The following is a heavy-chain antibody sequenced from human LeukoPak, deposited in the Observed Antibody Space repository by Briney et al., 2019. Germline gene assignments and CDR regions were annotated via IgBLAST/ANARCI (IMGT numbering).Heavy chain of an antibody. D-gene: IGHD1-14*01. Sequence: SETLSLTCTVSGGSISSYSLSWIRQPAGKGLEWIGHIYSSGSTNYNPSPRSRVTMSVDASKNQFSLKLSSVTAADTAVYYCAREGMGLDYWGQGTLVTVSS. V-gene: IGHV4-4*07. CDR1: GGSISSYS. J-gene: IGHJ4*02. CDR2: IYSSGST. CDR3: AREGMGLDY.